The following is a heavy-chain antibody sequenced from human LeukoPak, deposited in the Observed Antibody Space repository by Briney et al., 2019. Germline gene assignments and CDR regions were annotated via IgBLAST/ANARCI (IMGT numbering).Heavy chain of an antibody. CDR1: GGSISSSSYY. CDR3: ARSRGLYYYDSSGYRSDAFDI. D-gene: IGHD3-22*01. CDR2: IYYSGST. V-gene: IGHV4-39*07. J-gene: IGHJ3*02. Sequence: SETLSLTCTVSGGSISSSSYYWGWIRQPPGKGLEWIGSIYYSGSTYYNPSLKSRVTISVDTSKNQFSLKLSSVTAADTAVYYCARSRGLYYYDSSGYRSDAFDIWGQGTMVTVSS.